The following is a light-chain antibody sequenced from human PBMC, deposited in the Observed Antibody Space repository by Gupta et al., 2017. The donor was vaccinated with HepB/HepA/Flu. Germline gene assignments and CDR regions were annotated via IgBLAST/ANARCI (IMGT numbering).Light chain of an antibody. CDR2: NDN. V-gene: IGLV1-47*02. CDR1: SSNIGNDN. CDR3: VGWDDSLSGYV. J-gene: IGLJ1*01. Sequence: VLTQPPSASGPPGQRVPVPCSGSSSNIGNDNAHWYQQLPGPAPKLLIYNDNQRASGVPDRFSGSKSGTTASLAISGLRSEDEADYYCVGWDDSLSGYVFGAGTKVTVL.